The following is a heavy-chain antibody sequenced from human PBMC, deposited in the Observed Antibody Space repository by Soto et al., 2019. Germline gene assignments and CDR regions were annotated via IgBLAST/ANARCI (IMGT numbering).Heavy chain of an antibody. CDR1: GFTFSKYA. D-gene: IGHD6-19*01. V-gene: IGHV3-23*01. CDR3: AKGAVPGSRVSFDY. J-gene: IGHJ4*02. Sequence: GGSLRLSCAASGFTFSKYAMTWARQAPGKGLEWVSGISGGGSTKYYADSVKGRFTISRDNSKNTLYLQMDSLRAEDTAVYYCAKGAVPGSRVSFDYWGQGALVTVSS. CDR2: ISGGGSTK.